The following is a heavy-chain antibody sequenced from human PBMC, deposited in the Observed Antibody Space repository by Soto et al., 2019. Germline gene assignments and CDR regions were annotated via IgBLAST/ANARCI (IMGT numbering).Heavy chain of an antibody. D-gene: IGHD3-22*01. V-gene: IGHV1-3*01. CDR1: GYTFTSYA. CDR3: ARGRLFNDY. J-gene: IGHJ4*02. CDR2: ITGGNNT. Sequence: QVHLVQSGAEVRKPGASVKTSCRASGYTFTSYAIHWVRLAPGHGLEWMGWITGGNNTKYSQTFMGRVIITSDTSASTAYMELSSLRSEDTALYYCARGRLFNDYWGQGTLVTVYS.